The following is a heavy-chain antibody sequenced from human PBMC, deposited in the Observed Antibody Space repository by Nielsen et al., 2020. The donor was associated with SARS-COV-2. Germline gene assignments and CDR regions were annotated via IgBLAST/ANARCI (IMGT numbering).Heavy chain of an antibody. Sequence: GESLKISCAASGFTFSSYWMSWVRQAPGKGLEWVANIKQDGSEKYYVDSVKGRFTISRDNAKNSLYLQMNSLRAEDTAVYYCARDLVCSSTSCYSDGMDVWGQGTTVTVSS. D-gene: IGHD2-2*02. CDR1: GFTFSSYW. V-gene: IGHV3-7*01. CDR2: IKQDGSEK. CDR3: ARDLVCSSTSCYSDGMDV. J-gene: IGHJ6*02.